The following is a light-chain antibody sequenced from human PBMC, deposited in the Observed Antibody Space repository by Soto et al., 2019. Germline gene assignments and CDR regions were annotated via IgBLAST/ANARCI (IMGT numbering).Light chain of an antibody. CDR2: GAS. J-gene: IGKJ1*01. CDR1: QGTSNY. CDR3: QNYYSAPRT. Sequence: DIQMTQSPSSLSASVGDRVTITCRASQGTSNYLAWYQQKPGKVPELLIYGASTLQPGVPSRFTGSGSGTDFALTISSLQPEDIATYYCQNYYSAPRTFGQGTKVELK. V-gene: IGKV1-27*01.